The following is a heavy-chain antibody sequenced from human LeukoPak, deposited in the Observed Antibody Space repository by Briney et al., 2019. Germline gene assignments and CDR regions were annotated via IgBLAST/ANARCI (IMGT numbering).Heavy chain of an antibody. V-gene: IGHV1-24*01. D-gene: IGHD6-13*01. CDR3: ATDKPGIAAAGKDY. CDR2: FDPEDGET. CDR1: GYTLTELS. J-gene: IGHJ4*02. Sequence: ASVKVSCKVSGYTLTELSMHWVGQASGKGLEWMGGFDPEDGETIYAQKFQGRVTMTEDTSTDTAYMELSSLRSEDTAVYYCATDKPGIAAAGKDYWGQGTLVTVSS.